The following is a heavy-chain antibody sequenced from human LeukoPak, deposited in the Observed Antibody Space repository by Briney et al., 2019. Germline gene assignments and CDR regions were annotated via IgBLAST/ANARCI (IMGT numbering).Heavy chain of an antibody. CDR2: ISSSSSYI. V-gene: IGHV3-21*01. CDR3: ARVGMITFGGVTVPYMDV. CDR1: GFTFSSYS. Sequence: GGSLRLSCAASGFTFSSYSMNWVRQAPGKGLEWVSSISSSSSYIYYADSVKGRFTISRDNAKNSLYLQMNSLRAEDTAVYYCARVGMITFGGVTVPYMDVWGKGTTVTVSS. J-gene: IGHJ6*03. D-gene: IGHD3-16*02.